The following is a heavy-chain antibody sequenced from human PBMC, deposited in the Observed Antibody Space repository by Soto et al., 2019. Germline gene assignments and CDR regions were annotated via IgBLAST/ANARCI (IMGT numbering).Heavy chain of an antibody. CDR2: IYHIGST. CDR1: GGSISSGGYS. D-gene: IGHD2-2*01. CDR3: ARSPGYCSSTSCVGGWFDP. Sequence: QLQLQESGSGLVKPSQTLSLTCAVSGGSISSGGYSWSWIRQPPGKGLEWIGYIYHIGSTYYNPSLKSRVTIAVDRSQNQFTRKLSAVPAADTAVYYCARSPGYCSSTSCVGGWFDPWGQGTLVTVSS. V-gene: IGHV4-30-2*01. J-gene: IGHJ5*02.